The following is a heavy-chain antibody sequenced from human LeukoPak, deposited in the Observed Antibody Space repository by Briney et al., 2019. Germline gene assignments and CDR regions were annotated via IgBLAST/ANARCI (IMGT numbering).Heavy chain of an antibody. CDR1: GFTFSSYA. CDR2: ISGSGGST. Sequence: GGSLRLSCAASGFTFSSYAMSWVRQAPGKGPEWVSAISGSGGSTYYADSVKGRFTISRDNSKNTLYLQMNSLRAEDTAVYYCAKVPGGATWGDYWGQGTLVTVSS. J-gene: IGHJ4*02. V-gene: IGHV3-23*01. CDR3: AKVPGGATWGDY. D-gene: IGHD1-26*01.